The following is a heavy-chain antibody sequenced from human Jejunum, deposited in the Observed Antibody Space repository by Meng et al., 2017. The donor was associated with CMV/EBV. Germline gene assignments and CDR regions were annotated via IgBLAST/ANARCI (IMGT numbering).Heavy chain of an antibody. J-gene: IGHJ4*02. CDR3: ARFSSAWYADY. V-gene: IGHV1-46*01. CDR2: ISPSGGSK. CDR1: GYTFTSYY. Sequence: QVQLVQSGAGGKKPGASVKVSCKASGYTFTSYYMHWVRQAPGQGLEWMGIISPSGGSKSYAQKFQGRVTMTRDTSTSTVYMELSSLRSEDTAVYYCARFSSAWYADYWGQGTLVTVSS. D-gene: IGHD6-19*01.